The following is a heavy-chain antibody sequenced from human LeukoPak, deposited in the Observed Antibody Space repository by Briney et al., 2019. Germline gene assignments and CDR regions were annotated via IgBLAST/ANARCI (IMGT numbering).Heavy chain of an antibody. Sequence: ASVKVSCKASGYTFTSYDINWVRQATGQGLEWMGWMNPNSGNTGYAQKFQGRVTMTRDTSISTAYMELSRLGSDDTAVYYCAREIPAIVVVPAAIGEGFDPWGQGTLVTDSS. CDR2: MNPNSGNT. CDR3: AREIPAIVVVPAAIGEGFDP. CDR1: GYTFTSYD. D-gene: IGHD2-2*01. J-gene: IGHJ5*02. V-gene: IGHV1-8*02.